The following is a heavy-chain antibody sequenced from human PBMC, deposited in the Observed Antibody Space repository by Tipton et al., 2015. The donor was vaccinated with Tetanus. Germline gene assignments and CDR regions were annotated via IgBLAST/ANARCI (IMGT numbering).Heavy chain of an antibody. Sequence: SLRLSCSASGFTFSSYAMSWIRQAPGKGLEWLSSLSENGANTFYADSVKARFTISRDNSKNTVYLQMNSLRAEDTAVYFCARRSLTNYGLDVWGQGTPVTVSS. V-gene: IGHV3-23*01. CDR3: ARRSLTNYGLDV. D-gene: IGHD1-1*01. J-gene: IGHJ6*02. CDR2: LSENGANT. CDR1: GFTFSSYA.